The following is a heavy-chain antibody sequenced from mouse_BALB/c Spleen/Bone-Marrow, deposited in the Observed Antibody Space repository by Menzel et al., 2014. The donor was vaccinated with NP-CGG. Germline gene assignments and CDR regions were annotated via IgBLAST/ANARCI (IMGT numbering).Heavy chain of an antibody. V-gene: IGHV1S81*02. CDR3: SRGDYGSTCYYAMDY. Sequence: QVQLKQSGAELVKPGASVKLSCKASGYTFTSYYMFWVKQRPGQGLEWIGEINPSNVDTNFNEKFKSKATLTVDESSNSAYTQLSSLTSEDSAVYYCSRGDYGSTCYYAMDYWGQGTSVTVSS. CDR2: INPSNVDT. CDR1: GYTFTSYY. D-gene: IGHD1-1*01. J-gene: IGHJ4*01.